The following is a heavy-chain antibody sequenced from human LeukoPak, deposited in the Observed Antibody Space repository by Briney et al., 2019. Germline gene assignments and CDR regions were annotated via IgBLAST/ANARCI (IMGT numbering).Heavy chain of an antibody. V-gene: IGHV6-1*01. D-gene: IGHD3-9*01. CDR3: ARDFPIFDWLLYGAFDI. J-gene: IGHJ3*02. CDR1: GDSVSSNSAA. Sequence: SQTLSLTCAISGDSVSSNSAAWNWIRQSPSRGLEWLGRTYYRSKWYNDYAVSVKSRITINPDTSKNQFSLQLNSVTPEDTAVDYCARDFPIFDWLLYGAFDIWGQGTMVTVSS. CDR2: TYYRSKWYN.